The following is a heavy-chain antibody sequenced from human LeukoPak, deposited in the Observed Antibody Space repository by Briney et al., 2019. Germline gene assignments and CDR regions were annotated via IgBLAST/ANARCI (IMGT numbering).Heavy chain of an antibody. V-gene: IGHV3-74*01. Sequence: GGSLRLSCAASGVTFSRNWMHWVRQAPGKGLVWVSRINNDGSSTTYADSVKGRFTISRDNAKNKLYLQMNSLRVEDTAVYYCARVGIQLWSETLYYYYYMDVWGKGTTVTVSS. CDR3: ARVGIQLWSETLYYYYYMDV. CDR1: GVTFSRNW. CDR2: INNDGSST. D-gene: IGHD5-18*01. J-gene: IGHJ6*03.